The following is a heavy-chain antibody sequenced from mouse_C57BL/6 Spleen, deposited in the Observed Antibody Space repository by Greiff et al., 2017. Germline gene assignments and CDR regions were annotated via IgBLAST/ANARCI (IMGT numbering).Heavy chain of an antibody. Sequence: QVQLQQSGAELARPGASVKLSCKASGYTFTSYGISWVKQRTGQGLEWIGGIYPRSGNTYYNEKFKGKATLTADKSSSTAYMELRSLTSEDSAVYYCARWGARDYTENFDYWGQGTTLTVSS. V-gene: IGHV1-81*01. D-gene: IGHD2-4*01. CDR2: IYPRSGNT. CDR3: ARWGARDYTENFDY. J-gene: IGHJ2*01. CDR1: GYTFTSYG.